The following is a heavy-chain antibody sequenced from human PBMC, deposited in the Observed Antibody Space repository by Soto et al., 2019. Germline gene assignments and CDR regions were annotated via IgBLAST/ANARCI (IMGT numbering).Heavy chain of an antibody. D-gene: IGHD3-10*01. J-gene: IGHJ4*02. CDR2: VSDYNGNS. CDR3: ARARREFGEAFVGYVY. V-gene: IGHV1-18*04. CDR1: GYTFSSHG. Sequence: QIQLVQSGGEVKKPGAAVKVSCRAYGYTFSSHGISWVRQAPGKGPEWMGWVSDYNGNSKYAEKFQERLTLTTDTSASTAYMALRSIRSDYTSMYYCARARREFGEAFVGYVYWGQGTLVNVSS.